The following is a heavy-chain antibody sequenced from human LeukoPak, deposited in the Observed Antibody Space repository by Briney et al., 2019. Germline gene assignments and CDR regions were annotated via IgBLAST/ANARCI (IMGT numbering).Heavy chain of an antibody. D-gene: IGHD1-26*01. CDR2: INPNSGGT. CDR3: ARAPEEPSGSYPFDY. J-gene: IGHJ4*02. V-gene: IGHV1-2*02. Sequence: ASVKVSCKASGYTFTGYYMHWLRQAPGQGLEWMGWINPNSGGTNYAQKFQGRVTMTRDTSISTAYMELSRLRSDDTAVYYCARAPEEPSGSYPFDYWGQGTLVTVSS. CDR1: GYTFTGYY.